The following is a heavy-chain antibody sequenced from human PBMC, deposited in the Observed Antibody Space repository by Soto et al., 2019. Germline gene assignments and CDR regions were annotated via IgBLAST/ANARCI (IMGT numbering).Heavy chain of an antibody. D-gene: IGHD6-13*01. Sequence: SETLSLTCTVSGGSISSSSYYWGWIRQPPGKGLEWIGSIYYSGSTYYNPSLKSRVTISVDTSKNQFSLKLSSVTAADTAVYYCARHESPAAGTTLLDWFDPWGQGTLVTVSS. J-gene: IGHJ5*02. CDR1: GGSISSSSYY. V-gene: IGHV4-39*01. CDR2: IYYSGST. CDR3: ARHESPAAGTTLLDWFDP.